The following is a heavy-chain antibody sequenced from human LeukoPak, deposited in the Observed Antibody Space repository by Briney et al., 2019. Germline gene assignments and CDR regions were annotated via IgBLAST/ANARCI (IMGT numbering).Heavy chain of an antibody. J-gene: IGHJ4*02. Sequence: RSVETLLLSCSVSGGSISRGSNCGGWIRQPPGKGLECIGSLYSSKTYYYNPSLQSRVTISVDTSKHQLSLKLSSVTAADTAVYYCARRPTLASGGNFDYWGQGTLVTVSS. CDR3: ARRPTLASGGNFDY. D-gene: IGHD1-14*01. CDR1: GGSISRGSNC. CDR2: LYSSKTY. V-gene: IGHV4-39*01.